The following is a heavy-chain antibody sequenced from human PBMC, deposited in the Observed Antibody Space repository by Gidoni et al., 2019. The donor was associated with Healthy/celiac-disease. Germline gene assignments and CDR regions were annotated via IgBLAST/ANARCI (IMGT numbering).Heavy chain of an antibody. CDR2: ISSSGSTI. D-gene: IGHD3-10*01. V-gene: IGHV3-11*01. J-gene: IGHJ3*02. CDR3: ARHRVYGSGSYSDDAFDI. Sequence: ISSSGSTIYYADSVKGRFTISRDNAKNSVYLQMNSLRAEDMAVYYCARHRVYGSGSYSDDAFDIWGQGTMVTVSS.